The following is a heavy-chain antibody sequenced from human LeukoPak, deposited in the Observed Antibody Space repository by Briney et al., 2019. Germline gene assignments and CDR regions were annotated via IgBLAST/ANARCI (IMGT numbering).Heavy chain of an antibody. V-gene: IGHV4-31*03. CDR2: IYYSGST. J-gene: IGHJ4*02. CDR1: VGSISSGGYY. D-gene: IGHD6-6*01. Sequence: SQTLSLTCTVSVGSISSGGYYWSWIRQHPGKGLEWIGYIYYSGSTYYNPSLKSRVTISVDTSKNQFSLKLSSVTAADTAVYYCARGYSSSSPSNYWGQGTLVTVSS. CDR3: ARGYSSSSPSNY.